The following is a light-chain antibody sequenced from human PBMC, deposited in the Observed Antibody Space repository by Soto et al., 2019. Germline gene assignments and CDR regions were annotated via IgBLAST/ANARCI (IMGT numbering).Light chain of an antibody. CDR1: SSNIGGNP. CDR3: AAWDDTLSGVV. CDR2: SNN. Sequence: QSVLTQPPSASGTPGQRVTISCSGSSSNIGGNPVNWYQQVPGTAPKLLIYSNNQRPSGVPDRFSGSKSGTSASLAISGLQSEDEADYYCAAWDDTLSGVVFGGGTKLTVL. J-gene: IGLJ2*01. V-gene: IGLV1-44*01.